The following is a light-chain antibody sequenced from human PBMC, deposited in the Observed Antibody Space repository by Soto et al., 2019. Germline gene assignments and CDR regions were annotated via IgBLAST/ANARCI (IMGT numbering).Light chain of an antibody. Sequence: DIQMTQSPSSVSASVGDRVTISCRASQDISNWLAWYQQKPGEAPKFLIYAASNLQSGVPSKFSVSGSGTDFTLTISSLQPEDFAVYFCQQRSNWPITFGQGTRLEIK. CDR2: AAS. V-gene: IGKV1-12*01. J-gene: IGKJ5*01. CDR1: QDISNW. CDR3: QQRSNWPIT.